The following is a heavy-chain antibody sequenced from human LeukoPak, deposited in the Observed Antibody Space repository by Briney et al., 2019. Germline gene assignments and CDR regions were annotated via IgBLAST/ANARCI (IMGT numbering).Heavy chain of an antibody. V-gene: IGHV4-59*10. CDR1: GGSFSGYY. D-gene: IGHD3-16*02. CDR2: IHSSGST. Sequence: SETLSLTCAVYGGSFSGYYWSWIRQPAGKGLEWVGRIHSSGSTNYNPSLKSRVTMSVDTSKNQFSLKLSSVTAADTALYYCARVTLRLGDLSLSNYFDPWGQGTLVTVSS. J-gene: IGHJ5*02. CDR3: ARVTLRLGDLSLSNYFDP.